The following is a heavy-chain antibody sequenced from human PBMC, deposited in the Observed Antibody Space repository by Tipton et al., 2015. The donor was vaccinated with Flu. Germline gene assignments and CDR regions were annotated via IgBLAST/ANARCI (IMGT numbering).Heavy chain of an antibody. CDR3: VRVVGNSTFFDY. V-gene: IGHV4-31*03. D-gene: IGHD1-7*01. J-gene: IGHJ4*02. Sequence: TLSLTCTVSGGSISSGGYYWRWIRQHPGKGLEWIGYIYYSGSTYHNPSLKSRVTISVDTSKNQFSLKLSSVTAADTAVYYCVRVVGNSTFFDYWGQGTLVTVSS. CDR2: IYYSGST. CDR1: GGSISSGGYY.